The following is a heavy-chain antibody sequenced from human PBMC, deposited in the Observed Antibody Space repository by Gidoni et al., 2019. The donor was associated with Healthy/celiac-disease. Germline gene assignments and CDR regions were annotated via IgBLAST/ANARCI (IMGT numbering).Heavy chain of an antibody. V-gene: IGHV3-33*01. CDR3: ARAESYGYGNAFDI. CDR2: IWYDGSNK. CDR1: GFTFSSYG. J-gene: IGHJ3*02. D-gene: IGHD5-18*01. Sequence: QVQLVESGGGVVQPGRSLRLSCAASGFTFSSYGMHWVRQAPGKGLEWVAVIWYDGSNKYYADSVKGRFTISRDNSKNTLYLQMNSLRADDTAVYYCARAESYGYGNAFDIWGQGTMVTVSS.